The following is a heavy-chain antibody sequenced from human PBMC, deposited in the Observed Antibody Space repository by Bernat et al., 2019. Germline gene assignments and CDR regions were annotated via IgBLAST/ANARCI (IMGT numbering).Heavy chain of an antibody. CDR2: INAGNGNT. CDR3: ATTKWLVTDAFDI. Sequence: QVQLVQSGAEVKKPGASVKVSCKASGYTFTSYAMHWVRQAPGQRLEWMGWINAGNGNTKYSQKFQGRVTITRDTSASTAYMELSSLRSEDMAVYYCATTKWLVTDAFDIWGQGTMVTVSS. V-gene: IGHV1-3*01. CDR1: GYTFTSYA. J-gene: IGHJ3*02. D-gene: IGHD6-19*01.